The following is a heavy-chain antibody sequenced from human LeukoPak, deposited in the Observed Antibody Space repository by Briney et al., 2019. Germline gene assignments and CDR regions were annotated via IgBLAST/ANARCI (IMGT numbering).Heavy chain of an antibody. D-gene: IGHD2-2*01. CDR3: ASTSDCSTTSCPNAFDY. CDR1: GGTFSSYA. Sequence: ASVKVSCKASGGTFSSYAISWVRQAPGHGLELMGRIIPILGIANYAQKFQGRVTITADKSTYTAYMELSSLRSEDTAVYYCASTSDCSTTSCPNAFDYWGQGTLVTVSS. J-gene: IGHJ4*02. CDR2: IIPILGIA. V-gene: IGHV1-69*04.